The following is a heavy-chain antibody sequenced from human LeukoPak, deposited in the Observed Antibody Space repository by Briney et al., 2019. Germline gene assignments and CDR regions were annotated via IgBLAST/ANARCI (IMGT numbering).Heavy chain of an antibody. D-gene: IGHD4-17*01. V-gene: IGHV5-51*01. CDR3: ARHLYGDYGRLYFDY. J-gene: IGHJ4*02. CDR1: GYSFTSYW. Sequence: GESLKISCKGSGYSFTSYWIGWVRQMPGKGLEWMGIIYPGDSDTRYSPSFQGQVTISADKSISTAYLQWSSLKASDTAVYYCARHLYGDYGRLYFDYWGQGTLVTVSS. CDR2: IYPGDSDT.